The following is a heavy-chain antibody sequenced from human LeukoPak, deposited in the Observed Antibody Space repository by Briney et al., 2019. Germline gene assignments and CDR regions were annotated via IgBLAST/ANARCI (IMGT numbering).Heavy chain of an antibody. D-gene: IGHD3-16*01. CDR1: GFTFSNYW. Sequence: GGSLRLSCAASGFTFSNYWMSWVRQAPGKGLEWVANIKQDGSAKYYVDSVEGRFTISRDNAKNSLYLQMNSLRAEDTAVYYCARDRAYDVKIRGVFDIWGKGTMVTVSS. CDR2: IKQDGSAK. J-gene: IGHJ3*02. V-gene: IGHV3-7*01. CDR3: ARDRAYDVKIRGVFDI.